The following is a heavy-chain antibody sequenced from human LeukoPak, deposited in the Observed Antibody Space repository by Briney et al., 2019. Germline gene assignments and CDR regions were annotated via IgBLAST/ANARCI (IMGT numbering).Heavy chain of an antibody. D-gene: IGHD2-2*01. V-gene: IGHV1-2*02. CDR1: GYTFTANY. CDR3: ARGSGTSWFDY. Sequence: AASVKVSCKASGYTFTANYMHWVRQAPGQGLEWMGWINPRSGGTNYGEKFRGRVTMTRDTSITTAYMELGSLRFDDTAAYYCARGSGTSWFDYWGQGTLVTVSS. CDR2: INPRSGGT. J-gene: IGHJ4*02.